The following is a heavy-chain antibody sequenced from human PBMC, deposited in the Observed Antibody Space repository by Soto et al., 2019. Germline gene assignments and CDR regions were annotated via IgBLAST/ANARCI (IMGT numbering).Heavy chain of an antibody. D-gene: IGHD3-3*01. J-gene: IGHJ6*02. Sequence: SVKVSCKASGGTFSSYAISWLRQAPGQGLEWMGGIIPIFGTANYAQKFQGRVTITADESTSTAYMELSSLRSEDTAVHYCASRDSVDFWSGLPDVWGQGTTVTVSS. CDR1: GGTFSSYA. V-gene: IGHV1-69*13. CDR2: IIPIFGTA. CDR3: ASRDSVDFWSGLPDV.